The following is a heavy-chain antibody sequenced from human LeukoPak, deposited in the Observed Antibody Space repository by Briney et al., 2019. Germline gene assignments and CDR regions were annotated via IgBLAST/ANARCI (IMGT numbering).Heavy chain of an antibody. CDR3: ARARDSGSYPDAFDT. J-gene: IGHJ3*02. D-gene: IGHD1-26*01. CDR2: IYSGGST. Sequence: GGSLRLSCAASGFTVSSNYMSWVRQAPGKGLEWVSVIYSGGSTYYADSVKGRFTISRDNSKNTLYLQMNSLRAEDTAVYYCARARDSGSYPDAFDTWGQGTMVTVSS. V-gene: IGHV3-53*01. CDR1: GFTVSSNY.